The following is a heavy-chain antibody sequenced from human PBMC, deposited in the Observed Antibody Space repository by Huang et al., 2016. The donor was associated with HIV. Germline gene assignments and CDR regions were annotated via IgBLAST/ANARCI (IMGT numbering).Heavy chain of an antibody. CDR1: GGSISSYY. Sequence: QVQLQESGPGLVKPSETLSLTCTVSGGSISSYYWSWIRQPPGKGLECIGYIHYSGSTTYIPSLKSRVTISVDTSKNQFSLKLRSVTAADTAVYYCARGPSPWLQEAFDIWGQGTMVTVSS. D-gene: IGHD5-12*01. V-gene: IGHV4-59*01. CDR3: ARGPSPWLQEAFDI. CDR2: IHYSGST. J-gene: IGHJ3*02.